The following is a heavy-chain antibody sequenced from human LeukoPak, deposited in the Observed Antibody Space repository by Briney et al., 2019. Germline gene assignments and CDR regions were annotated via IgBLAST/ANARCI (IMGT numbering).Heavy chain of an antibody. J-gene: IGHJ4*02. CDR1: GGSFSGYY. D-gene: IGHD3-22*01. CDR3: ARLRPQEYYDSSGYYGESVDY. Sequence: KPSETLSLTCAVYGGSFSGYYWSWIRQPPGKGLEWIGEINHSGSTNYNPSLKSRVTISVDTSKNQFSLKLSSVTAADTAVYYCARLRPQEYYDSSGYYGESVDYWGQGTLVTVSS. CDR2: INHSGST. V-gene: IGHV4-34*01.